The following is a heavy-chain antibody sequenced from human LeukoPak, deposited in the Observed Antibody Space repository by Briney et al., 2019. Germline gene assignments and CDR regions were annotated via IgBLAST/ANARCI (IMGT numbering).Heavy chain of an antibody. CDR3: ARRVYGDSYFDH. CDR1: GGSISSSSYY. J-gene: IGHJ4*02. V-gene: IGHV4-39*01. CDR2: IYYSGST. Sequence: PSETLSLTCTVSGGSISSSSYYWGWIRQPPGKGLEWIGSIYYSGSTYYNPSLKSRVTISVDTSKNQFSLKLSSVTAADTAVYYCARRVYGDSYFDHWGQGTLVTVSS. D-gene: IGHD4-17*01.